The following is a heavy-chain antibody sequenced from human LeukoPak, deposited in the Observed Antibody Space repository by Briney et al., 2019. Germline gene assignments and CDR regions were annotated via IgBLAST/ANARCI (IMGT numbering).Heavy chain of an antibody. Sequence: SETLSLTCAVYGGSFSGYYWSWIRQPPGKGLEWIGRIYTSGSTNYNPSLKSRVTMSVDTSKNQFSLKLSSVTAADTAVYYCARVPYDFWSGYPGGYNFDYWGQGTLVTVSS. CDR2: IYTSGST. V-gene: IGHV4-59*10. J-gene: IGHJ4*02. D-gene: IGHD3-3*01. CDR3: ARVPYDFWSGYPGGYNFDY. CDR1: GGSFSGYY.